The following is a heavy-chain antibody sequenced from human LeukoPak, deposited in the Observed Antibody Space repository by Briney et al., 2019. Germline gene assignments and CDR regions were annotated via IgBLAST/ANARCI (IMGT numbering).Heavy chain of an antibody. D-gene: IGHD5-18*01. CDR2: ISYDGSNK. V-gene: IGHV3-30*18. CDR3: AKDLRPPRGYGYADYYYGMDV. Sequence: GGSLRLSCAASGFTFSSYAMHWVRQAPGKGLEWVAVISYDGSNKYYADSVKGRFTISRDNSKNTLYLQMNGLRAEDTAVYYCAKDLRPPRGYGYADYYYGMDVWGQGTTVTVSS. CDR1: GFTFSSYA. J-gene: IGHJ6*02.